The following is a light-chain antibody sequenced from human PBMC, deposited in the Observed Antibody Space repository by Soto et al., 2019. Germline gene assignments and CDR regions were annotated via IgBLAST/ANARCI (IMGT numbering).Light chain of an antibody. CDR3: CSYAGSYTSFL. CDR1: SSDVGGYNY. Sequence: QSVLTQPRSVSGSPGQSVTISCTGTSSDVGGYNYVSWYQQHPGKAPKLMIYDVSKRPSGVPDRFSGSKSGNTASLTISGLHAEDEADYYCCSYAGSYTSFLFGTGTKVTVL. J-gene: IGLJ1*01. CDR2: DVS. V-gene: IGLV2-11*01.